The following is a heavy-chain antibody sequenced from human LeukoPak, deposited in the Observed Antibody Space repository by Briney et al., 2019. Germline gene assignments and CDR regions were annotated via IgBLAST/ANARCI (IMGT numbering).Heavy chain of an antibody. J-gene: IGHJ4*02. V-gene: IGHV3-49*03. CDR2: IKTKTYGGTT. D-gene: IGHD1-26*01. CDR1: GFTFGDHG. CDR3: SRGVIVGAAYFDY. Sequence: PGGSLRLSCTTSGFTFGDHGVSWFRQAPGKGPEWISFIKTKTYGGTTEYAASVKGRLQMDSLKPEDTAVYYCSRGVIVGAAYFDYWGQGTLVTVSS.